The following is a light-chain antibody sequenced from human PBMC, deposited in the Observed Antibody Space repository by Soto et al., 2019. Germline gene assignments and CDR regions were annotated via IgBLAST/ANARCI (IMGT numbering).Light chain of an antibody. CDR3: QHYNSYSEA. V-gene: IGKV1-5*03. J-gene: IGKJ1*01. CDR2: KAS. CDR1: QGVSSW. Sequence: DIQMTQSPSSVSASVGDRVTITCRASQGVSSWLGWYQQKAGRAPKLLIYKASTLKSGVPSRFSGSGSGTEFTLTISSLQPDDFATYYCQHYNSYSEAFGQGTKVDIK.